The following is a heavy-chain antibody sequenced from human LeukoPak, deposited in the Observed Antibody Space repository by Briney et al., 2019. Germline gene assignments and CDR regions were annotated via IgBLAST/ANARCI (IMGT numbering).Heavy chain of an antibody. CDR2: INSDGSST. Sequence: PGGSLRLSCAASGFTFSSYWMYWVRQAPGKGLVWVSRINSDGSSTNYADSVKGRVDISRDNAKNTLYLQMNSLRGEDTAVYYCARGMLSDRDNGMDVWGQGTTVTVCS. D-gene: IGHD2-8*01. CDR1: GFTFSSYW. CDR3: ARGMLSDRDNGMDV. V-gene: IGHV3-74*01. J-gene: IGHJ6*02.